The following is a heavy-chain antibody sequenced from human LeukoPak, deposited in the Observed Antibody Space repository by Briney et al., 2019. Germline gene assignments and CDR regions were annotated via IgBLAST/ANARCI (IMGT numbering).Heavy chain of an antibody. CDR3: AKNYYDSSGLFDY. CDR2: ISSSSSYI. D-gene: IGHD3-22*01. J-gene: IGHJ4*02. CDR1: GFTFSSYS. Sequence: GGSLRLSCAASGFTFSSYSLNWVRQAPGKGLEWVSSISSSSSYIYYADSVKGRFTISRDNAKNSLHLQMYSLRAEDTAVYYCAKNYYDSSGLFDYWGQGTLVIVSS. V-gene: IGHV3-21*01.